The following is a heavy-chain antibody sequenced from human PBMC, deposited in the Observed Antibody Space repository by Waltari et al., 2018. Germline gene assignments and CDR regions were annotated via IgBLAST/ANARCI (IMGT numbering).Heavy chain of an antibody. CDR3: ARAYSGSYET. V-gene: IGHV3-7*01. J-gene: IGHJ3*01. CDR2: IQRDGNGK. Sequence: VQLVESGGDLVQPGGSLRLSCAASGFTLRSSWMPWVRQAPGKGLEWVANIQRDGNGKYYADSVKGRFTISRDNAKNSLYLQMNSLRAEDTAVYYCARAYSGSYETWGQGTLVTVSS. CDR1: GFTLRSSW. D-gene: IGHD1-26*01.